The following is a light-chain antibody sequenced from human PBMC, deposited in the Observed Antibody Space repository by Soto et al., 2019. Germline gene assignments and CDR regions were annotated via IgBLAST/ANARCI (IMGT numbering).Light chain of an antibody. V-gene: IGLV2-14*01. CDR3: SSYTGGSTYA. CDR1: SSDIGGYKY. CDR2: DVS. J-gene: IGLJ1*01. Sequence: QSVLTPPASLSWAPGQSITLSCPGNSSDIGGYKYVSWYQQHPGKAPKLMIYDVSNRPSGVSNRFSGSKSGNTATLTISGLQGEDEAEYYCSSYTGGSTYAFGTGTKVTVL.